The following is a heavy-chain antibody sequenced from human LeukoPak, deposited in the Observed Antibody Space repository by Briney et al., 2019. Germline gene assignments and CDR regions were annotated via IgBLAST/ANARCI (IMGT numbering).Heavy chain of an antibody. D-gene: IGHD6-6*01. J-gene: IGHJ4*02. CDR1: GYSFTSYW. CDR3: ARYSSSSKGGIDY. V-gene: IGHV5-51*01. Sequence: GESLKISCKGSGYSFTSYWIGWVRQMPGKGLDCMGIIYPGDSDTRYSPSFQGQVTISADKSISTAYLQWSSLKASDTAMYYCARYSSSSKGGIDYWGQGTLVTVSS. CDR2: IYPGDSDT.